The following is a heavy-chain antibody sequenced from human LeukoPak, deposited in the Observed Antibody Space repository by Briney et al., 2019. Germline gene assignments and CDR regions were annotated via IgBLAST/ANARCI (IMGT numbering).Heavy chain of an antibody. CDR1: GYTFTSYD. CDR3: ARARRQRRIVATILYYYYYYMDV. V-gene: IGHV1-8*03. CDR2: MNPNSGNT. Sequence: ASVKVSCKASGYTFTSYDINWVRQATGQGLEWMGWMNPNSGNTGYAQKFQGRVTITRNTSISTAYMELSSLRSEDTAVYYCARARRQRRIVATILYYYYYYMDVWGKGTTVTVSS. D-gene: IGHD5-12*01. J-gene: IGHJ6*03.